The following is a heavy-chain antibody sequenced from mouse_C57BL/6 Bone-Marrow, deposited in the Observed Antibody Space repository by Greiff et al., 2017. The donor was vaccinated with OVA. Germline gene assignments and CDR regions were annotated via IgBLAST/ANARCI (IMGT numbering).Heavy chain of an antibody. Sequence: EVKLMESGGGLVKPGGSLKLSCAASGFTFSSYAMSWVRQTPETRLEWVATISDGGSYTYYPDNVKGRFTISRDNAKNNLYLQMSHLKSEDTAMYYCARDHYGIFAYWGQGTLVTVSA. J-gene: IGHJ3*01. CDR3: ARDHYGIFAY. CDR1: GFTFSSYA. CDR2: ISDGGSYT. D-gene: IGHD2-1*01. V-gene: IGHV5-4*01.